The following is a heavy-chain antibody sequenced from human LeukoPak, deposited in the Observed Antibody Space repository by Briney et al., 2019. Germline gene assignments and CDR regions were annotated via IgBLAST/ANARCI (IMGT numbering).Heavy chain of an antibody. V-gene: IGHV3-43*02. D-gene: IGHD6-19*01. J-gene: IGHJ4*02. CDR2: ISGDGGST. CDR3: AKVPSSASGWYRFDY. Sequence: GGSLRLSCAASGFTFDDYAMHWVRQTPGKGLEWVSLISGDGGSTYFADSVKGRFTASRDNSKNSLYLQMNSLRPEDTALYYCAKVPSSASGWYRFDYWGQGTLVTVSS. CDR1: GFTFDDYA.